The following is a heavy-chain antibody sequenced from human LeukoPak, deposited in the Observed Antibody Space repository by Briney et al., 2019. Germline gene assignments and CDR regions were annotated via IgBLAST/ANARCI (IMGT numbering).Heavy chain of an antibody. CDR3: AKEGSSSSALDY. CDR2: ISSSGVGT. Sequence: SGGSLRLSCAASGFSFSDYAMTWVRRAPGKGLEWVSSISSSGVGTYYTDSVKGRFTISRDNSKNTLYLQMNSLRAEDTAVYYCAKEGSSSSALDYWGQGTLVTVSS. J-gene: IGHJ4*02. D-gene: IGHD6-6*01. V-gene: IGHV3-23*01. CDR1: GFSFSDYA.